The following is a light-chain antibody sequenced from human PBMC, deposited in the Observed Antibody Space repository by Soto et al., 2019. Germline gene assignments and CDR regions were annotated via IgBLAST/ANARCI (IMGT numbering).Light chain of an antibody. V-gene: IGKV1-5*03. Sequence: DIQMAQSPSTRSASVGYRVTITCRASQSISSWLAWYQQKPGKAPKLLIYKASSLESGVPSRFSGSGSGTEFTLTVSSLQPYDFANYYCQQFNNYPWTFGQGTRVEIK. CDR3: QQFNNYPWT. J-gene: IGKJ1*01. CDR1: QSISSW. CDR2: KAS.